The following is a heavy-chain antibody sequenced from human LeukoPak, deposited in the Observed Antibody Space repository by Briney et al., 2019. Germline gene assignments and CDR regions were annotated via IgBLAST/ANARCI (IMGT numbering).Heavy chain of an antibody. D-gene: IGHD3-10*01. Sequence: PGGSLRLSCAASGFTFSSYAMSWVRQAPGKGLEWVSAISGSDPGTYHADSVKGRFTISRDNSKNTLFLQVNSLRAEDTAVYYCAKGGAVSSKSITMIRGTRRYYYYMDVWGKGTTVTISS. J-gene: IGHJ6*03. V-gene: IGHV3-23*01. CDR3: AKGGAVSSKSITMIRGTRRYYYYMDV. CDR2: ISGSDPGT. CDR1: GFTFSSYA.